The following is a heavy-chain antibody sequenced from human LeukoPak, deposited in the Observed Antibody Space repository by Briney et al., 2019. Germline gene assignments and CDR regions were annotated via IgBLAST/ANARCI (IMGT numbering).Heavy chain of an antibody. CDR2: IYYSGDT. Sequence: ASETLSLTCTVSRGSISGYSWSWIRQSPGGGLEWIGYIYYSGDTAYNPSLRSRVTLSVDTSKNQFSLQLRSVTTADTAVYYCVRGPYGASISKWFDPWGQGTQVIVSP. CDR3: VRGPYGASISKWFDP. J-gene: IGHJ5*02. D-gene: IGHD4/OR15-4a*01. CDR1: RGSISGYS. V-gene: IGHV4-59*01.